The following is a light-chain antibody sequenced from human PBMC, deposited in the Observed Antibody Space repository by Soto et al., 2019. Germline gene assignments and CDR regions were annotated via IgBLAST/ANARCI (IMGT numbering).Light chain of an antibody. CDR2: SNN. V-gene: IGLV1-44*01. J-gene: IGLJ2*01. CDR1: SSNIGRNT. Sequence: QAVVTQPPSASGTPGQRVTISCSGSSSNIGRNTVNWFQQLPGTAPKLLIYSNNQRPSGVPDRFSGPKSGTSASLAISGLQSEDEADYYCAAWDDSLNGVVFGGGTKLTVL. CDR3: AAWDDSLNGVV.